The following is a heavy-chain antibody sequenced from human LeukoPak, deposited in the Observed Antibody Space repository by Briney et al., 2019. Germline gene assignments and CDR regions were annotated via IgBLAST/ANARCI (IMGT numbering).Heavy chain of an antibody. CDR2: IYYSGST. Sequence: SETLSLTCIVSGGSISSISSNNYNWGWIRQPPGKGLEGIGSIYYSGSTYYNPSLKSRVTISVDTSKNQFSLKLSSVTAADTALYYCAREMGVVTAHGIDVWGQGTTVTVSS. J-gene: IGHJ6*02. D-gene: IGHD4-23*01. CDR1: GGSISSISSNNYN. V-gene: IGHV4-39*02. CDR3: AREMGVVTAHGIDV.